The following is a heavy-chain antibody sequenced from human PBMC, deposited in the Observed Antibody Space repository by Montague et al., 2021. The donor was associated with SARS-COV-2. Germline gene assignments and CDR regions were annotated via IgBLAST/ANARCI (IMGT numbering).Heavy chain of an antibody. D-gene: IGHD4-17*01. J-gene: IGHJ4*02. Sequence: SDTLSLTCTVAGDSISSSTYYWGWVRQPPGKGLEWIGSFFYTGATHYNPSLKSRVTISVDTSKNQFSLKLNSVTAADAAVYYCARCRLRSLCDYWGQGTLVTASA. CDR1: GDSISSSTYY. CDR3: ARCRLRSLCDY. V-gene: IGHV4-39*01. CDR2: FFYTGAT.